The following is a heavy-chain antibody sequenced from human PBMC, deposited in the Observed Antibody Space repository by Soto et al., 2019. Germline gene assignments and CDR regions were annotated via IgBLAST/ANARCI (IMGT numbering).Heavy chain of an antibody. V-gene: IGHV2-5*02. Sequence: QITLKESGPTLVKPTQTLTLTCTLSGFSLSTSGVGVVWIRQPPGKALEWLALIYWDDARRYSPSLRSRLTITKDTSKKQVLLTMTNMGPMDTGTYFCAYAYDFLSGTNWFDPWGQGTLVTVSS. D-gene: IGHD3-3*01. CDR2: IYWDDAR. J-gene: IGHJ5*02. CDR1: GFSLSTSGVG. CDR3: AYAYDFLSGTNWFDP.